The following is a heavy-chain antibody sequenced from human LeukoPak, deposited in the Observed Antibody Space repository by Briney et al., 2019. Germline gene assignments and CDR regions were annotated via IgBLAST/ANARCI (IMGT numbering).Heavy chain of an antibody. CDR2: IYSDGST. V-gene: IGHV3-53*01. D-gene: IGHD1-1*01. J-gene: IGHJ6*02. CDR1: GFTFSSYW. CDR3: ARDIRHSSHDYYYGLDV. Sequence: QPGGSLRLSCAASGFTFSSYWMSWVRQAPGRGLEWVSVIYSDGSTYYADSVKGRFTISRDNSKNTLYLQMNSLRAEDTAMYYCARDIRHSSHDYYYGLDVWGQGATATVSS.